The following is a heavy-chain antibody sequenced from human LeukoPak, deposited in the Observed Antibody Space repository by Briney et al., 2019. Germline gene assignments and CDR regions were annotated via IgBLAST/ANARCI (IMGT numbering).Heavy chain of an antibody. D-gene: IGHD3-22*01. J-gene: IGHJ4*02. Sequence: GGSLRLSCAASKFTFINFSMNWVRQAPGKGLEWVSYISSSGSTIYYADSVKGRFTISRDNAKNSLYLQMNSLRAEDTAVYYCARVLAFDYYDSSGFDYWGQGTLVTVSS. CDR1: KFTFINFS. V-gene: IGHV3-48*04. CDR2: ISSSGSTI. CDR3: ARVLAFDYYDSSGFDY.